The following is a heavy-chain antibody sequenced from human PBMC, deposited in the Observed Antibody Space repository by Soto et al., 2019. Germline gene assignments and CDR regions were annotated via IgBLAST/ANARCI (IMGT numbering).Heavy chain of an antibody. V-gene: IGHV4-30-4*01. CDR1: GGSVSSGDYF. CDR3: AREKGYISGPKNFDS. CDR2: IYDSGSS. Sequence: SETLSLTCTVSGGSVSSGDYFWSWIRQPPGKGLEWIGYIYDSGSSYYNPSLKSRVTMSVDTSKNQFSLKLRSVTAADTAMYYCAREKGYISGPKNFDSWGQGALVTVSS. J-gene: IGHJ4*02. D-gene: IGHD5-12*01.